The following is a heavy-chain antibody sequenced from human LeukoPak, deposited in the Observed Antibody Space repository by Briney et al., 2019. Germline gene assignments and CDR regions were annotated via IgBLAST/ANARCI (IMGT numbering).Heavy chain of an antibody. Sequence: SETLSLTCTVSGGSISSYYWSWIRQPAGKGLEWIGRIYTSGSTNHNPSLKSRVTMSVDTSKNQFSLKLSSVTAADTAVYYCARDSYYDILTGYYDARWFDPWGQGTLVTVSS. CDR3: ARDSYYDILTGYYDARWFDP. CDR1: GGSISSYY. CDR2: IYTSGST. D-gene: IGHD3-9*01. J-gene: IGHJ5*02. V-gene: IGHV4-4*07.